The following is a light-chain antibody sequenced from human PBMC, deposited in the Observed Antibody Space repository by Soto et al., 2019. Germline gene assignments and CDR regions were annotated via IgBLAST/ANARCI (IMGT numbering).Light chain of an antibody. CDR2: DAS. V-gene: IGKV3-11*01. CDR1: QSISNS. CDR3: QQRSKWPRT. J-gene: IGKJ1*01. Sequence: EIVLTQSPATLSLSPGERATLSCRASQSISNSLAWYQQKPGQAPRLLIYDASSRATGFPARFSGSGSGTDFTLNIGSLEYADFAVYYCQQRSKWPRTFGQGTKVEMK.